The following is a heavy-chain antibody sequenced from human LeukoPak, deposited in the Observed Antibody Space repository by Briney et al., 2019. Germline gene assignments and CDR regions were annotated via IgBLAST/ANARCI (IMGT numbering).Heavy chain of an antibody. CDR3: AKTTTVISRYFDY. D-gene: IGHD4-11*01. CDR2: ISGSGGST. V-gene: IGHV3-23*01. J-gene: IGHJ4*02. Sequence: GGSLRLSCAASGFTFSSYAMSWVRQAPGKGLEWVSAISGSGGSTYYADSVKGRLTISRDNSKNTLYLQMNSLRAEDTAVYYCAKTTTVISRYFDYWGQGTLVTVSS. CDR1: GFTFSSYA.